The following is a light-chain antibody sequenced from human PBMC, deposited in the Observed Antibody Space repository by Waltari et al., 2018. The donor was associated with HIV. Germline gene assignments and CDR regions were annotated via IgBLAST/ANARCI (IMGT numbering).Light chain of an antibody. V-gene: IGLV2-14*03. J-gene: IGLJ2*01. CDR2: GVS. Sequence: QSALTQPASVSGSPGQSITISCNGTTTDIGGYNYVSWYQRHADKAPKLIIFGVSNRPSGISRRFSGSKSGNTASLTISGLQAEDEADYYCCSYTKLTTHYVLFGGGTKLTVL. CDR3: CSYTKLTTHYVL. CDR1: TTDIGGYNY.